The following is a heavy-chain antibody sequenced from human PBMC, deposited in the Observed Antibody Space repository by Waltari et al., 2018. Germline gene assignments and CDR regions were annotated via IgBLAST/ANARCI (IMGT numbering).Heavy chain of an antibody. CDR3: ARDRGRGLYLDA. CDR2: ALSTGKT. V-gene: IGHV4-4*02. Sequence: QLQLQESGPGLVKPSGTLSLSCAVSGDSVTSPNWLSWVRQSPQRGLEWIGQALSTGKTNYSPSFASRVTMSLDASNNQVFLKVTSATAADTAVYYCARDRGRGLYLDAWGPGTLVTVSP. D-gene: IGHD2-15*01. J-gene: IGHJ5*02. CDR1: GDSVTSPNW.